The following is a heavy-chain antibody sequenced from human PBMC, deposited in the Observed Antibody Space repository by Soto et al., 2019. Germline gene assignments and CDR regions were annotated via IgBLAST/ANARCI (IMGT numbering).Heavy chain of an antibody. CDR3: ARLLWFGETRGYYYYMDV. V-gene: IGHV1-8*01. CDR2: MNPNSGNT. Sequence: GASVKVSCKASGYTFTSYDINWVRQATGQGLEWMGWMNPNSGNTGYEQKFQGRVTMTRNTSISTAYMELSSLRSEDTAVYYCARLLWFGETRGYYYYMDVWGKGTTVTVSS. D-gene: IGHD3-10*01. J-gene: IGHJ6*03. CDR1: GYTFTSYD.